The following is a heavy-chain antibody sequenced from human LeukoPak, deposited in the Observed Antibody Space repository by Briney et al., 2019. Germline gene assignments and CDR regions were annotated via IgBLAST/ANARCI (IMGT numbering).Heavy chain of an antibody. CDR2: TFSSGCT. V-gene: IGHV4-59*08. D-gene: IGHD4-17*01. CDR1: GGSIESYY. CDR3: AGQAPDYDVWSWGRPKAVPVASPLAF. Sequence: SETLSLTCTVSGGSIESYYWSWLRQPPGKGLEWGGYTFSSGCTNHNPSLKRRVTISLDQSETQFSLTLSSFATAGPGGYYCAGQAPDYDVWSWGRPKAVPVASPLAFWGQGILVTVSS. J-gene: IGHJ4*02.